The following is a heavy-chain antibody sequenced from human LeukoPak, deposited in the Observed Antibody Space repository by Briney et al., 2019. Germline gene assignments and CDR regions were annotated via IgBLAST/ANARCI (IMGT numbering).Heavy chain of an antibody. CDR1: GYTFTSYD. V-gene: IGHV1-8*01. CDR3: ARGPPSRMAAASSYYYGMDV. CDR2: MNPNSGNT. D-gene: IGHD6-13*01. J-gene: IGHJ6*02. Sequence: VASVKVSCKGSGYTFTSYDINWVRQAAGQGLEWMGWMNPNSGNTGYAQKFQGRVTMTRNTSISTAYMELSSLRSEDTAVYYCARGPPSRMAAASSYYYGMDVWGQGTTVTVSS.